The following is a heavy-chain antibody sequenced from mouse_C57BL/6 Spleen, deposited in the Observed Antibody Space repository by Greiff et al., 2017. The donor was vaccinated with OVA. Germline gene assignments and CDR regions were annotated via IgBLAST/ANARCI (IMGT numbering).Heavy chain of an antibody. V-gene: IGHV1-26*01. CDR1: GYTFTDYY. J-gene: IGHJ2*01. CDR3: APEAYGSSPFDY. D-gene: IGHD1-1*01. Sequence: EVQLQQSGPELVKPGASVKISCKASGYTFTDYYMNWVKQSHGKSLEWIGDINPNNGGTSYNQKFKGKATLTVDKSSSTAYMELRSLTSEDSAVYYCAPEAYGSSPFDYWGQGTTLTVSS. CDR2: INPNNGGT.